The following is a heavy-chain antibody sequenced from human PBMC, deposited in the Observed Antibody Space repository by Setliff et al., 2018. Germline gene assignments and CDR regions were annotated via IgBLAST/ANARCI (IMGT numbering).Heavy chain of an antibody. Sequence: LRLSCAASGFTVSTFSMHWVRQTPVKGLEWVATLSDDGTNEFYADSVKGRFTVFRDNSKNTLYLQMTSLRADDAAMYYCARDQFRKSGGLYSWGQGTLVTVSS. D-gene: IGHD2-15*01. CDR3: ARDQFRKSGGLYS. V-gene: IGHV3-30*03. CDR1: GFTVSTFS. CDR2: LSDDGTNE. J-gene: IGHJ5*02.